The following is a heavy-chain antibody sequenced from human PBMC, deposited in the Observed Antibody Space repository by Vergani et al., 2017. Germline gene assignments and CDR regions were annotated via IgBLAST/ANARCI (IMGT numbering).Heavy chain of an antibody. CDR3: ARDPVYYYGSGNYYDGLDV. V-gene: IGHV1-18*01. J-gene: IGHJ6*02. CDR1: GYTFTSYG. Sequence: QVQLVQSGAEVKKPGASVKVSCKASGYTFTSYGISWVRQAPGQGLEWMGWISAYKGNTNYVQKLKGRITMTTDTSTSTAYMELRSLRADDTAVYYCARDPVYYYGSGNYYDGLDVWGQGTTVTVSS. CDR2: ISAYKGNT. D-gene: IGHD3-10*01.